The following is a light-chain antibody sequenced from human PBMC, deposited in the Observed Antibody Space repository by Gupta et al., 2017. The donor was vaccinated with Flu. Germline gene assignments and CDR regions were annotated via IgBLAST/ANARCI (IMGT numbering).Light chain of an antibody. CDR3: HQSSSAPDS. CDR1: QSVGST. Sequence: IVLTQSPDFQSVAPQEKVIITCRASQSVGSTLHWYQQKPDQSPKLLIKHASQSISGVPSRFSGSGSGTHFTLTINGLEPEDAATYYCHQSSSAPDSFGQGTKLDIK. CDR2: HAS. V-gene: IGKV6-21*02. J-gene: IGKJ2*03.